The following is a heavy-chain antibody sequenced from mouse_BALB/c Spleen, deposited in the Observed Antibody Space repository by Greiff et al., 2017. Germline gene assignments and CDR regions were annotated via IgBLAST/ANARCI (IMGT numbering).Heavy chain of an antibody. CDR1: GFTFTDYY. CDR3: ARSITTVKGPSAMDY. J-gene: IGHJ4*01. V-gene: IGHV7-3*02. Sequence: EVKLVESGGGLVQPGGSLRLSCATSGFTFTDYYMSWVRQPPGKALEWLGFIRNKANGYTTEYSASVKGRFTISRDNSQSILYLQMNTLRAEDSATYYCARSITTVKGPSAMDYWGQGTSVTVSS. D-gene: IGHD1-1*01. CDR2: IRNKANGYTT.